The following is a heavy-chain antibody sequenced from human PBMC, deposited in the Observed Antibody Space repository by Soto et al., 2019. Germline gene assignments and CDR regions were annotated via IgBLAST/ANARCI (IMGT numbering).Heavy chain of an antibody. D-gene: IGHD3-22*01. CDR2: IYWDDDK. Sequence: GLDLEWLALIYWDDDKRYSPSLKSRLTITKDTSKNQVVLTMTNMDPVDTATYYCAHYDSSGYYPVGNYWGQGTLVTVSS. V-gene: IGHV2-5*02. J-gene: IGHJ4*02. CDR3: AHYDSSGYYPVGNY.